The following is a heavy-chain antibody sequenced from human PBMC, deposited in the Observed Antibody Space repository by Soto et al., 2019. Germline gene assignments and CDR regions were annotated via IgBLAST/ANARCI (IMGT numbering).Heavy chain of an antibody. V-gene: IGHV3-66*01. CDR3: ARAKGWLRVGRWLGYMDV. Sequence: GGSLRLSCAASGFTVSSNYMSWVRQAPGKGLEWVSVIYSGGSTYYADSVKGRFTISRDNSKNTLYLQMNSLRAEDTAVYYCARAKGWLRVGRWLGYMDVWGKGPRSPSP. CDR1: GFTVSSNY. D-gene: IGHD6-19*01. CDR2: IYSGGST. J-gene: IGHJ6*03.